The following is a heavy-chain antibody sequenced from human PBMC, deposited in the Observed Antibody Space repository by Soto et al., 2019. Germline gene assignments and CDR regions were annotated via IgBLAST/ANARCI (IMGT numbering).Heavy chain of an antibody. D-gene: IGHD6-19*01. CDR3: ATTRGIAVGGSFAY. CDR2: LFSGST. Sequence: QLQLQESGPGLVKPSETMSLTCTVSGVSISSTNFYWGWIRQSPGTGLECIGTLFSGSTFSRLSLKNRVTISVDTPMNQVSLTLRSVAAADPAIYYCATTRGIAVGGSFAYWGQGIQVTV. CDR1: GVSISSTNFY. V-gene: IGHV4-39*01. J-gene: IGHJ4*02.